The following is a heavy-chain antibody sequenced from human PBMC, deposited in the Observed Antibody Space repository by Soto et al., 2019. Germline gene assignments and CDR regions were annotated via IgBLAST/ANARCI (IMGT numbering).Heavy chain of an antibody. CDR3: AADTGGGARAFEY. CDR1: GVSLSSFY. J-gene: IGHJ4*02. Sequence: QVQLQESGPGLVRASETLSLSCTVSGVSLSSFYWNWIRQPAGRGLEWIGRVYVHGTTNYKPSLKSRFTLSLDPSKYQFSLHLRSVTAADKARYLCAADTGGGARAFEYWGQGMLATVSS. V-gene: IGHV4-4*07. D-gene: IGHD3-16*01. CDR2: VYVHGTT.